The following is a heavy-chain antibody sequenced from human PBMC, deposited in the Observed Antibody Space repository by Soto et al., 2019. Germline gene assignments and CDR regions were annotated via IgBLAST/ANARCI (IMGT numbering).Heavy chain of an antibody. CDR1: GSSFTDYH. D-gene: IGHD2-8*01. CDR3: ARGDSTDCSNGVCSFFYNHDMDV. V-gene: IGHV1-2*04. CDR2: INPKSGGT. J-gene: IGHJ6*02. Sequence: ASVKVSCKAFGSSFTDYHIHWVRQAPGQGLEWLGRINPKSGGTSTAQKFQGWVTMTTDTSISTASMELTRLTSDDTAIYYCARGDSTDCSNGVCSFFYNHDMDVWGQGTTVTVSS.